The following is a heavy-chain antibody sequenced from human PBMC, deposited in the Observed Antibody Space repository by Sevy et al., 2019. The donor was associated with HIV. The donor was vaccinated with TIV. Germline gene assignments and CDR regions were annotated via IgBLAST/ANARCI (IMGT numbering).Heavy chain of an antibody. CDR3: VRAIQLAASY. Sequence: GGSLRLSCEASAINIRDYWMNWVRQAPGKGLEWVANINPDGSKIYYADSVKGRFTFSRDYAKNSVFLQMTSLRAEDTAVYYCVRAIQLAASYWGQGMLVTVSS. J-gene: IGHJ4*02. CDR1: AINIRDYW. D-gene: IGHD2-15*01. CDR2: INPDGSKI. V-gene: IGHV3-7*02.